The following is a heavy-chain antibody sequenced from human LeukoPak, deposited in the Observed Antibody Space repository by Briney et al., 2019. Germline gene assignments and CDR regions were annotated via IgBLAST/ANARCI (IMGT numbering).Heavy chain of an antibody. CDR1: GFTLSYYW. CDR2: IKQDGSEK. Sequence: GGSLRLSCAASGFTLSYYWMSWVRQAPGKGLEWVANIKQDGSEKYYVDSVKGRFTISRDNSKNTLYLQMNSLRAEDTAVYYCAKDRQQLGDYYYYYMDVWGKGTTVTVSS. CDR3: AKDRQQLGDYYYYYMDV. J-gene: IGHJ6*03. V-gene: IGHV3-7*03. D-gene: IGHD6-13*01.